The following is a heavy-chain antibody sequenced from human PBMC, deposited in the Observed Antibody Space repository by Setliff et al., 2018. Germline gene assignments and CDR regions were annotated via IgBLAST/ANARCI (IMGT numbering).Heavy chain of an antibody. CDR3: VRDAHYYDSSGYPLDY. CDR1: GFSISDHY. V-gene: IGHV3-72*01. J-gene: IGHJ4*02. Sequence: HPGGSLRLSCAASGFSISDHYMGWVRQAPGKGLEWVGRTKNKANAGYMEYAASVKDRFIISRDDSKNSLYLQMYSLKSDDTAVYYCVRDAHYYDSSGYPLDYWGQGTLVTVSS. CDR2: TKNKANAGYM. D-gene: IGHD3-22*01.